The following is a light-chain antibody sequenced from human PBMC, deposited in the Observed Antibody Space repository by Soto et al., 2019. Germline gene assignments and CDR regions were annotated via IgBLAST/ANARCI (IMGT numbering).Light chain of an antibody. CDR2: GAS. CDR1: QSVSSN. J-gene: IGKJ4*01. Sequence: EIVMTQSPATLSVSPGARAPLSCRASQSVSSNLAWYQQKPGQAPRLLIYGASTRATGIPARFSGSGSGTEFTLTISSLQSEDFAVYYCQQYNNWPLTFGGGTKV. CDR3: QQYNNWPLT. V-gene: IGKV3-15*01.